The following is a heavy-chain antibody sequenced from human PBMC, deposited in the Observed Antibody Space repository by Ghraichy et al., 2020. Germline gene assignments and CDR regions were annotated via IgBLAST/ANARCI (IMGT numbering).Heavy chain of an antibody. CDR2: IGGGGTT. Sequence: GGSLRLSCVASGFTFSNSAMTWVRQAPGKGLEWVSVIGGGGTTYYADSLKGRFTISRDNSKNMMYLQMNSLRVEDTAVCYCVKGGAGVYYGMDVWGQGTTVTVSS. V-gene: IGHV3-23*01. J-gene: IGHJ6*02. CDR1: GFTFSNSA. CDR3: VKGGAGVYYGMDV. D-gene: IGHD1-26*01.